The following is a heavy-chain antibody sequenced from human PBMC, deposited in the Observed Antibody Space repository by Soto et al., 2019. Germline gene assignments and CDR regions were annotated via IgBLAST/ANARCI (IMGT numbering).Heavy chain of an antibody. Sequence: QVQLVQSGAEVKKPGASVKVSCKASGYTFTSYAMHWVRQAPGQRLEWMGWFNAGNGNTKYSQKFQGRDTITRDTYASTDYMELSSLRAEDTAVYYCARVWSKGSYSSGWYEGYWGQGTLVTVSS. V-gene: IGHV1-3*01. D-gene: IGHD6-19*01. CDR2: FNAGNGNT. CDR1: GYTFTSYA. CDR3: ARVWSKGSYSSGWYEGY. J-gene: IGHJ4*02.